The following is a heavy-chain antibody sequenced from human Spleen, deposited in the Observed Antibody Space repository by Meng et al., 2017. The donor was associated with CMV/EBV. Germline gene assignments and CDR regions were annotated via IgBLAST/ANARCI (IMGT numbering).Heavy chain of an antibody. V-gene: IGHV3-23*01. CDR3: GRDDASDRSALGFDY. Sequence: ETLSLTCAAPGFTFSNYAMTWVRQAPGKGLEWVSAVSGSGGSTYYADSVKGRFTISRDNARNTLYLQMNTLGAEDTAVYYCGRDDASDRSALGFDYWGQGTLVTVSS. J-gene: IGHJ4*02. CDR2: VSGSGGST. CDR1: GFTFSNYA. D-gene: IGHD3-22*01.